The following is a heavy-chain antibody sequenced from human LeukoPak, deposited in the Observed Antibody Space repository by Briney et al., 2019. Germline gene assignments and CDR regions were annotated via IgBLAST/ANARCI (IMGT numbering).Heavy chain of an antibody. V-gene: IGHV3-23*01. Sequence: GGSLRLSCAASGFTFSSYAMSWVRQAPGKGLEWVSAISGSGGSTYYADSVKGRFTISRDNSKNTLYLQMNSLRAEDTAVYYCASVLRYFDWSPFDYWGQGTLVTVSS. CDR1: GFTFSSYA. CDR2: ISGSGGST. CDR3: ASVLRYFDWSPFDY. J-gene: IGHJ4*02. D-gene: IGHD3-9*01.